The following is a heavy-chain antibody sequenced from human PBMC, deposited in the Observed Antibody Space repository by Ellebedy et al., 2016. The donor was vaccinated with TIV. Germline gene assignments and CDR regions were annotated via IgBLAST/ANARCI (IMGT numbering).Heavy chain of an antibody. Sequence: SGPTLVKPTETLTLTCTVSGFSLSNLIMGVSWIRQPPGKALEWLAHIFSNDKKSFNTSLKSRLTISKDTAKSQVVLTMSNMNPVDAATYYCARTLRYCGGDCSFLFDFWGQGTLVTVSS. D-gene: IGHD2-21*02. CDR1: GFSLSNLIMG. CDR2: IFSNDKK. J-gene: IGHJ4*02. V-gene: IGHV2-26*01. CDR3: ARTLRYCGGDCSFLFDF.